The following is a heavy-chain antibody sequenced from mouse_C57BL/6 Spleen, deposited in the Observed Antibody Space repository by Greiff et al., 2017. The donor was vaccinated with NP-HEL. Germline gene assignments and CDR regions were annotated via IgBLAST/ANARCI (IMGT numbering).Heavy chain of an antibody. D-gene: IGHD2-4*01. CDR3: ARRLLYDYDHAMDY. J-gene: IGHJ4*01. CDR1: GYAFSSYW. V-gene: IGHV1-80*01. Sequence: QVQLQQSGAELVKPGASVKISCKASGYAFSSYWMNWVKQRPGKGLEWIGQIYPGDGDTNYNGKFKGKATLTADKSSSTAYMQLSSLTSEDSAVYFCARRLLYDYDHAMDYWGQGTSVTVSS. CDR2: IYPGDGDT.